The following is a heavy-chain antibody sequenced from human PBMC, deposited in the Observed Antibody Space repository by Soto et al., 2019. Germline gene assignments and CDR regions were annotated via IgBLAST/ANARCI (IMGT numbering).Heavy chain of an antibody. CDR2: IYPGDSDT. CDR3: ARRKGSGSFLEYYFDY. CDR1: GYSFTNYW. D-gene: IGHD3-10*01. V-gene: IGHV5-51*01. Sequence: PGESLKISCKGSGYSFTNYWIGWVRQMPGKGLECMGIIYPGDSDTRYSPSFQGQVTISADKSISTAYLQWSSLRASDTAMYHCARRKGSGSFLEYYFDYWGQGALATVSS. J-gene: IGHJ4*02.